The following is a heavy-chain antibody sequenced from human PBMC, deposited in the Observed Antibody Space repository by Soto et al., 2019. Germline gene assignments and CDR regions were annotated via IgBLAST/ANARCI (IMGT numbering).Heavy chain of an antibody. Sequence: PSETLSLTCAVSGGSINSISSYWGWIRQPPGMGLEWIASIYYSGDTNYNPSLKSRVSVSVDTSKNQFSLKLSSVTAADTAVYYCARGVGYYDFWSGYYTGTDYYYYMDVWGKGTTVTVSS. V-gene: IGHV4-39*07. CDR3: ARGVGYYDFWSGYYTGTDYYYYMDV. CDR2: IYYSGDT. CDR1: GGSINSISSY. J-gene: IGHJ6*03. D-gene: IGHD3-3*01.